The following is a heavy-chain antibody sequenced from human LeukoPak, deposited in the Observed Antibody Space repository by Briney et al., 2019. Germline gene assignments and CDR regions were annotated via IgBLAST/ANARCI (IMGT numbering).Heavy chain of an antibody. V-gene: IGHV1-2*04. CDR2: INPNSGGT. CDR1: GYTFTGYY. Sequence: ASVKVSCKASGYTFTGYYMHWVRLAPGQGLEWMGWINPNSGGTNYAQKFQGWVTMTRDTSISTAYMELSRLRSDDTAVYYCARGEEVGATRYDAFDIWGQGTMVTVSS. CDR3: ARGEEVGATRYDAFDI. J-gene: IGHJ3*02. D-gene: IGHD1-26*01.